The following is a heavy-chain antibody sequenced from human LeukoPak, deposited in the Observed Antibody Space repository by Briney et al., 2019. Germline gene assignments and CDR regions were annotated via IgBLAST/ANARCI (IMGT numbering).Heavy chain of an antibody. J-gene: IGHJ4*02. V-gene: IGHV4-59*01. CDR1: GGSISTYY. Sequence: SETLSLTYTVSGGSISTYYWSWIRQPPGKGLEWIGYIYYSGSTNYNPSLKSRVTISIDTSKNQFSLNLSSVTAADTAVYYCARSERYSSGWYFYFDYWGQGTLVTVSS. CDR3: ARSERYSSGWYFYFDY. D-gene: IGHD6-13*01. CDR2: IYYSGST.